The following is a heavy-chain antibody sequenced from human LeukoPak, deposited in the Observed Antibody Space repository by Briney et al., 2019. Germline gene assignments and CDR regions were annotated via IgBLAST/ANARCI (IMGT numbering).Heavy chain of an antibody. CDR3: ARASSKQLAGYLPDGFDI. CDR2: ISSDSRTI. CDR1: GFTFSSYS. J-gene: IGHJ3*02. Sequence: GGSLRLSCAASGFTFSSYSMNWVRQAPGKGLEWVSYISSDSRTIYYADSVKGRFTISRDNAKNSLYLQMKSLRDEDTAVYYCARASSKQLAGYLPDGFDIWGQGTMVTVSS. D-gene: IGHD3-9*01. V-gene: IGHV3-48*02.